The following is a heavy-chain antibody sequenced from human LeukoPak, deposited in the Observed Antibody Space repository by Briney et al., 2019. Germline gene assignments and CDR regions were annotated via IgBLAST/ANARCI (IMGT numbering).Heavy chain of an antibody. Sequence: SVKVSCKASGGTFSSYAISWVRQAPGQGLEWMGRIIPILGIANYAQKFQGRVTFTADKSTSTAYMELSSLRSEDTAVYYCAREVAVAGTKPIDYWGQGTLVTVSS. V-gene: IGHV1-69*04. J-gene: IGHJ4*02. CDR2: IIPILGIA. CDR1: GGTFSSYA. CDR3: AREVAVAGTKPIDY. D-gene: IGHD6-19*01.